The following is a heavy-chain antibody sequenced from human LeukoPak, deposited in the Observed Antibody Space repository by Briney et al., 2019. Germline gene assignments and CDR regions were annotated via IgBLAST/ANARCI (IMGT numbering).Heavy chain of an antibody. J-gene: IGHJ4*02. V-gene: IGHV3-7*01. CDR2: INQDGSVQ. CDR1: GFPFSGYW. CDR3: SRSLDY. Sequence: GGYLRLSCAASGFPFSGYWMDWVRQAPGKGMEWVANINQDGSVQYYAASVRGRFTISRDNAKNSLYLQMNILRAEDTAIYYCSRSLDYLGQGALVTVSS.